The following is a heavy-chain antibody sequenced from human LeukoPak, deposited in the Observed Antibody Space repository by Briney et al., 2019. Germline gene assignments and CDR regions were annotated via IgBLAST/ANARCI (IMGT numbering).Heavy chain of an antibody. CDR3: ARAEVVVAATHRWFDP. D-gene: IGHD2-15*01. CDR2: IYASGST. CDR1: VGSISSGSYY. J-gene: IGHJ5*02. V-gene: IGHV4-61*02. Sequence: SETLSLTCTVSVGSISSGSYYWSWIRQPAGKGLEWIGRIYASGSTNYNPSLKSRVTISVDTSKNQFSLKLSSVTAADTAVYYCARAEVVVAATHRWFDPWGQGTLVTVSS.